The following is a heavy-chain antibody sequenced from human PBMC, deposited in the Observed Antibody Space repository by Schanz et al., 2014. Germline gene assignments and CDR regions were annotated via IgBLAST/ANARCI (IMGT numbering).Heavy chain of an antibody. Sequence: QVQLVESGGGVVQPGRSLRLSCAASGFTFSSYGMHWVRQAPGKGLEWVAAMSYDGSIKYYGDSVKGRVTISRDNAKNSVSLQMRRLRVEDTAVYYCASGVHVSSLQKGLQFWGRGTLVIVSS. CDR3: ASGVHVSSLQKGLQF. D-gene: IGHD3-10*01. CDR2: MSYDGSIK. V-gene: IGHV3-33*01. CDR1: GFTFSSYG. J-gene: IGHJ1*01.